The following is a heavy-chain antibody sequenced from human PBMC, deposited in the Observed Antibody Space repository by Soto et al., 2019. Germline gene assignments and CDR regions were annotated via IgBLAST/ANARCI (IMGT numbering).Heavy chain of an antibody. CDR1: GFTFDDYA. D-gene: IGHD3-10*01. Sequence: PGGSLRLSXAASGFTFDDYAMHWVRQAPGKGLEWVSGISWNSGSIGYADSVKGRFTISRDNAKNSLYLQMNSLRAEDTALYYCAKDIRNGSGVPSFDYWGQGTLVTVS. CDR2: ISWNSGSI. V-gene: IGHV3-9*01. J-gene: IGHJ4*02. CDR3: AKDIRNGSGVPSFDY.